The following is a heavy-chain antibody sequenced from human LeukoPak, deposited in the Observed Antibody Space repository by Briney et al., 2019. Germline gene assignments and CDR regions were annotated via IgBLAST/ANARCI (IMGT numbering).Heavy chain of an antibody. V-gene: IGHV4-59*01. CDR2: IYYTGNT. D-gene: IGHD1-7*01. J-gene: IGHJ4*02. CDR1: GDSINNYY. Sequence: PSETLSLTCTVSGDSINNYYWSWIRQSPGKGLEWIGYIYYTGNTNYNPSLKSRVTISVDTSKNQFSLKLTSVTAADTAVYYCARVGTTATHFDYWGQGTLVTVSS. CDR3: ARVGTTATHFDY.